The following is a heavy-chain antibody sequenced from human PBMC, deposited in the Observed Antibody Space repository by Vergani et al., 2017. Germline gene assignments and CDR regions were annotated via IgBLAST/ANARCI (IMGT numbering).Heavy chain of an antibody. CDR3: AKHFRGWGIDY. CDR1: GFTLSNYA. V-gene: IGHV3-30*02. CDR2: IQFDGSNQ. Sequence: QVQLVESGGGVVQRGGSLRLSCATSGFTLSNYAMQWIRQGPGKGLEFVAFIQFDGSNQYYADPVKGRFTLSRDFSKNTLYLQMNSLRNDDTATYYCAKHFRGWGIDYWGQGTQVIVSS. J-gene: IGHJ4*02. D-gene: IGHD3-16*01.